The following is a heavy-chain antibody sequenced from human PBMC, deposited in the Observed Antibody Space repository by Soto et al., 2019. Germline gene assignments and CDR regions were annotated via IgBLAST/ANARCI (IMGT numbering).Heavy chain of an antibody. CDR1: GGSISSGGYY. V-gene: IGHV4-31*03. CDR3: ATAGPTTHSGYDLGSYYYYMDV. J-gene: IGHJ6*03. D-gene: IGHD5-12*01. Sequence: PSETLSLTCTVSGGSISSGGYYWSWIRQHPGKGLEWIGYIYYSGSTYYNPSLKSRVTISVDTSKNQFSLKLSSVTAADTAVYYCATAGPTTHSGYDLGSYYYYMDVWGKGTTVTVSS. CDR2: IYYSGST.